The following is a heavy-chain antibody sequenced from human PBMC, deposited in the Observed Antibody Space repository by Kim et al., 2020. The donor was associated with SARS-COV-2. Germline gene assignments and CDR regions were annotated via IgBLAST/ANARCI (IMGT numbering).Heavy chain of an antibody. V-gene: IGHV3-33*06. Sequence: ADSVKGRFTISRDNSKNTLYLQMNSLRAEDTAVYYCANPGDTAMVSFIDYWGQGTLVTVSS. CDR3: ANPGDTAMVSFIDY. J-gene: IGHJ4*02. D-gene: IGHD5-18*01.